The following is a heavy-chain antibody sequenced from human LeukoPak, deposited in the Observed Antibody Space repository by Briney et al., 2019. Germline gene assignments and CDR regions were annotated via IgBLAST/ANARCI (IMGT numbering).Heavy chain of an antibody. Sequence: ASVKVSCKASGYTFTGYYMHWVRQAPGQGLEGMGWINPNSGVTNYAQKFQGRVTMTRDTSISTAYMELSRLRSDDTAVYYCARGLYSSGWSPDYWGQGTLVTVSS. J-gene: IGHJ4*02. CDR2: INPNSGVT. CDR1: GYTFTGYY. D-gene: IGHD6-19*01. V-gene: IGHV1-2*02. CDR3: ARGLYSSGWSPDY.